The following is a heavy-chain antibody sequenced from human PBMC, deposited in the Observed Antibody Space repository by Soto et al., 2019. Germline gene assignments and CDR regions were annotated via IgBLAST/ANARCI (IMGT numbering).Heavy chain of an antibody. V-gene: IGHV3-23*01. D-gene: IGHD6-6*01. Sequence: GGSLRLSCAASGFTFSSYAMSWVRQAPGKGLEWVSAISGSGGSTYYADSVKGRFTISRDNSKNTLYLQMNSLRADDTAVYYCALHLSIAARGFDYWGQGTLVTVSS. CDR2: ISGSGGST. CDR3: ALHLSIAARGFDY. J-gene: IGHJ4*02. CDR1: GFTFSSYA.